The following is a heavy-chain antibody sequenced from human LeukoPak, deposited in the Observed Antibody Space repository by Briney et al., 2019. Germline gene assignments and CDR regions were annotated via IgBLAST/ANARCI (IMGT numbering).Heavy chain of an antibody. D-gene: IGHD2-2*01. CDR2: IYPGDSDT. J-gene: IGHJ4*02. CDR1: GYRFSSNW. Sequence: GESLQISCKGSGYRFSSNWIGWVRQMPGKGLEWMGIIYPGDSDTRYSPSFQGQVTISADKSINTAYLQWSSLKASDTATYYCARHRPGYCNSTSCYYSYYFDYWGQGTLVAVSS. V-gene: IGHV5-51*01. CDR3: ARHRPGYCNSTSCYYSYYFDY.